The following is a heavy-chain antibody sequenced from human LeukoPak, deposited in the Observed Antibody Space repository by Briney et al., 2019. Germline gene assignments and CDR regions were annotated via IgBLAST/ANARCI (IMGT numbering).Heavy chain of an antibody. CDR2: INPSGGST. Sequence: ASVNVSCKASGYTFINYYMHWVRQAPGQGLEWMGIINPSGGSTSYAQKFQGRVTMTRDTSTSTVYMELSSLRSEDTAVYYCARDESTSILWWWGQGPLGTVSS. CDR1: GYTFINYY. J-gene: IGHJ1*01. CDR3: ARDESTSILWW. V-gene: IGHV1-46*01. D-gene: IGHD2-21*01.